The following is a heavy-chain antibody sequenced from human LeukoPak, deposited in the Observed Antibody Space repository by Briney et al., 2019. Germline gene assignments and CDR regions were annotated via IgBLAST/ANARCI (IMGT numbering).Heavy chain of an antibody. CDR3: ARDPVSMVRGVIASYYYYMDV. Sequence: ASVKVSCKASGYTFTSYGISWVRQAPGQGLEWMGWISAYNGNTNYAQKLQGRVTMTTDTSTSTAYMKLRSLRSDDTAVYYCARDPVSMVRGVIASYYYYMDVWGKGTTVTVSS. J-gene: IGHJ6*03. CDR1: GYTFTSYG. CDR2: ISAYNGNT. V-gene: IGHV1-18*01. D-gene: IGHD3-10*01.